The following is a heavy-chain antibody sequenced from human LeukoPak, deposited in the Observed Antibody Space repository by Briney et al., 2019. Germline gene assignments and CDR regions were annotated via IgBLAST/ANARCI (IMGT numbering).Heavy chain of an antibody. CDR3: ARGRLRFLEWPLDAFDI. J-gene: IGHJ3*02. CDR2: IIPIFGTA. CDR1: GGTFSSYA. Sequence: SVKVSCKASGGTFSSYAISWVRQAPGQGLEWMGGIIPIFGTANYAQKFQGRVTITTDESTSTAYMELSSLRSEDTAVYYCARGRLRFLEWPLDAFDIWGQGTMVTVSS. D-gene: IGHD3-3*01. V-gene: IGHV1-69*05.